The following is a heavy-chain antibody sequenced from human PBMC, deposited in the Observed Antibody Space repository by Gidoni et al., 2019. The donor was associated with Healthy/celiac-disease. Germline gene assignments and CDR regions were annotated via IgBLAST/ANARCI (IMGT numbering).Heavy chain of an antibody. CDR2: IYYNGST. D-gene: IGHD3-16*01. Sequence: QVQLQESGPGLVKPSETLSLTCTVSGGSVTSGSYYLTWIRQPPGKGLEWIGYIYYNGSTNYNPSLKSRVTISVDTSKNQFSLKLTSVTAADTAVYYCARDGGSDPGGRSFDYWGQGTLVTVSS. J-gene: IGHJ4*02. CDR3: ARDGGSDPGGRSFDY. V-gene: IGHV4-61*01. CDR1: GGSVTSGSYY.